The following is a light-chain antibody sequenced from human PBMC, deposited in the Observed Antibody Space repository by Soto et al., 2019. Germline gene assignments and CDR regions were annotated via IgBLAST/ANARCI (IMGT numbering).Light chain of an antibody. V-gene: IGKV1-5*03. Sequence: DLQVIQSPSTLSASIGDRVTITCRASQSIGTWLAWYQQKPGKAPRLLIYKASSLQSGVPSRFTGSASGTEFTLTVSSLQPDDFATYYCQQSRTFGQGTKVEIK. CDR3: QQSRT. CDR1: QSIGTW. J-gene: IGKJ1*01. CDR2: KAS.